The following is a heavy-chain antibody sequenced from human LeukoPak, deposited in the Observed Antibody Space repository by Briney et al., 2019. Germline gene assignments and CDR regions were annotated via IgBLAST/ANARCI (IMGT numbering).Heavy chain of an antibody. V-gene: IGHV3-74*01. CDR1: GFTFSSYW. CDR2: INSDGSST. Sequence: GGSLRLSCAASGFTFSSYWMHWVRQAPGKGLVWVSRINSDGSSTSYADSVKGRFTISRDNTKNTLYLQMNSLRAEDTAVYYCQAGIASAGAIDYWGQGTLVTVSS. CDR3: QAGIASAGAIDY. J-gene: IGHJ4*02. D-gene: IGHD6-13*01.